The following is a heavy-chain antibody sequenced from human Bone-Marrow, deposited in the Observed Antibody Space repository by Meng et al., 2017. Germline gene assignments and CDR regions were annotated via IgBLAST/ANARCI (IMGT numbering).Heavy chain of an antibody. J-gene: IGHJ4*02. CDR3: ARGARVAGTDY. CDR2: INHSGST. D-gene: IGHD6-19*01. V-gene: IGHV4-34*01. CDR1: GGSFSGYY. Sequence: QVQLQQWGAGLLKPSETLSLPCAVYGGSFSGYYWSWIRQPPGKGLEWIGEINHSGSTNYNPSLKSRVTISVDTSKNQFSLKLSSVTAADTAVYYCARGARVAGTDYWGQGTLVTVSS.